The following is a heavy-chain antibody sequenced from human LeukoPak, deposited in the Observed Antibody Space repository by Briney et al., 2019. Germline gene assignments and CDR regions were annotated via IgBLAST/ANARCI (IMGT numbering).Heavy chain of an antibody. Sequence: GGSLRLSCAASGFTFSSYGMHWVRQAPGKGLEWVAFIRYDGSDKYYADSVKGRFTISRDNSKDTLYLQMNSLRPEDTALYYCGKGGHYVWGSYRPEWLKSWGQGTLVTVSS. CDR3: GKGGHYVWGSYRPEWLKS. CDR1: GFTFSSYG. J-gene: IGHJ5*02. V-gene: IGHV3-30*02. CDR2: IRYDGSDK. D-gene: IGHD3-16*02.